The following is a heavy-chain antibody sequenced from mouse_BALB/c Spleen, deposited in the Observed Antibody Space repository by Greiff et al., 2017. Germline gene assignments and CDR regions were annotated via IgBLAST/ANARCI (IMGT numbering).Heavy chain of an antibody. Sequence: VQLQQSGAELVKPGASVKLSCTASGFNIKDTYMHWVKQRPEQGLEWIGRIDPANGNTKYDPKFQGKATITADTSSNTAYLQLSSLTSEDTAVYYCATIYYDYDWFAYWGQGTLVTVSA. D-gene: IGHD2-4*01. CDR3: ATIYYDYDWFAY. CDR2: IDPANGNT. V-gene: IGHV14-3*02. J-gene: IGHJ3*01. CDR1: GFNIKDTY.